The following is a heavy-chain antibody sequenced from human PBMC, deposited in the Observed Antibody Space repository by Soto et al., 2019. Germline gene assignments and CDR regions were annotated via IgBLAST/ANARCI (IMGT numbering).Heavy chain of an antibody. CDR3: PREPFI. V-gene: IGHV4-61*08. CDR2: IHYSGST. J-gene: IGHJ4*02. Sequence: SETLSLTCTVSGGSISSGDYYWSWIRQPPGKGLEWIGYIHYSGSTNYNPSLKSRVTISLDTSKKQFSLKLSSVTAAFTCVYYCPREPFIWGQGALVLVSS. CDR1: GGSISSGDYY. D-gene: IGHD3-3*02.